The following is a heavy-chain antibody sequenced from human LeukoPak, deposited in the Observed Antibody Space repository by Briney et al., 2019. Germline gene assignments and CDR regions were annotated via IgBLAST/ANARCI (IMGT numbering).Heavy chain of an antibody. J-gene: IGHJ4*02. CDR1: GYSFSSHS. CDR2: VSVNSGHT. Sequence: GASVKVSCKATGYSFSSHSLTWVRQAPGQGLEWLGWVSVNSGHTKYAEKFQGRVTMTTDTATSTAYMELRSLRSEDTAVYYCATTGGVATFDYWGQGTLVTVSS. D-gene: IGHD5-12*01. V-gene: IGHV1-18*01. CDR3: ATTGGVATFDY.